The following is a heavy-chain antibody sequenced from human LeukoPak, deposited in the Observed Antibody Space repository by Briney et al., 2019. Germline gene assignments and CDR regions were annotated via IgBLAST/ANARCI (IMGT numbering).Heavy chain of an antibody. D-gene: IGHD1-1*01. CDR2: INTAGSST. V-gene: IGHV3-74*01. J-gene: IGHJ6*03. Sequence: GGSLRLSCAASGFTFSNYWMHWVRQAPGKGLVWVSRINTAGSSTSYADSVKGRFTISRDNAKNTLYLQMISLRAEDTAVYYCARGDDQYYYYYMDVWGXXTTVTVSS. CDR1: GFTFSNYW. CDR3: ARGDDQYYYYYMDV.